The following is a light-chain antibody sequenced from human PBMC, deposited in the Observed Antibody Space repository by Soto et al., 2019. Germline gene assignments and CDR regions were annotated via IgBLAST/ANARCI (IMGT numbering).Light chain of an antibody. CDR3: CSYAGTNVV. V-gene: IGLV2-23*01. J-gene: IGLJ2*01. CDR1: SGDVGTYNL. Sequence: QSVLTQPASVSGSPGQSITVSCTGTSGDVGTYNLVSWYQQHPGKAPKLMIYEGSKRPSGVSNRFSGSKSGNTASLTISGLQAEDEADYYCCSYAGTNVVFGGGTLLTVL. CDR2: EGS.